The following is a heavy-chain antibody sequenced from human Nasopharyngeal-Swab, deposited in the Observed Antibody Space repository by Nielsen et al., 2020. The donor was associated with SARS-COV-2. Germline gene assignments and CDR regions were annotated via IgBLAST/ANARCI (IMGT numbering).Heavy chain of an antibody. CDR2: ISSSSSYT. D-gene: IGHD4-23*01. CDR3: ARGRTTVVTGDAFDI. V-gene: IGHV3-11*06. J-gene: IGHJ3*02. Sequence: WIRQPPGKGLEWVSYISSSSSYTNYADSVKGRFTISRDNSKNTLYLQMNSLRAEDTAVYYCARGRTTVVTGDAFDIWGQGTMVTVSS.